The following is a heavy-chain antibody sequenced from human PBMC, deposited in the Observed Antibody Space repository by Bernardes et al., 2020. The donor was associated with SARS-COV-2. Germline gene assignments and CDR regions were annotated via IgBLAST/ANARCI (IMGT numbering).Heavy chain of an antibody. D-gene: IGHD6-13*01. Sequence: SETLSLTCAVYGGSFSGYYWSWIRQPPGKGLEWIGEINHSGSTNYNPSLKSRVTISVDTSKNQFSLKLSSVTAADTAVYYCARSWRNYYYMDVWGKGTTVTVSS. CDR3: ARSWRNYYYMDV. CDR1: GGSFSGYY. CDR2: INHSGST. V-gene: IGHV4-34*01. J-gene: IGHJ6*03.